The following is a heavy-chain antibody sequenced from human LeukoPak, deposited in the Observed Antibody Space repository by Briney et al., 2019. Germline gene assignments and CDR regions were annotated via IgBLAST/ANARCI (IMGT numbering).Heavy chain of an antibody. CDR3: AKGSGAWVAVAEWFDP. CDR1: GFTFSSYE. Sequence: PGGSLRLSCAASGFTFSSYEMNWVRQAPGKGLEWVSYISSSGSTTYYADSVKGRITISRDNAKNSVYLQMNSLRAEDTAVYYCAKGSGAWVAVAEWFDPWGQGTLVTVSS. V-gene: IGHV3-48*03. J-gene: IGHJ5*02. D-gene: IGHD6-19*01. CDR2: ISSSGSTT.